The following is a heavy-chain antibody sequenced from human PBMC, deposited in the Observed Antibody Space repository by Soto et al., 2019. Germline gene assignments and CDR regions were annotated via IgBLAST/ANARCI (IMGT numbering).Heavy chain of an antibody. J-gene: IGHJ1*01. CDR3: AIPRYGYGGSGAVLDQ. CDR2: IVPGDSDT. Sequence: GESLKISCKASGYSFSTYWIGWVRQMPGKGLEWMGIIVPGDSDTKYSPSFQGQVTISADKSISTAYLQWRSLKASDTAMYYCAIPRYGYGGSGAVLDQWGQGTLVTVSA. D-gene: IGHD5-12*01. CDR1: GYSFSTYW. V-gene: IGHV5-51*01.